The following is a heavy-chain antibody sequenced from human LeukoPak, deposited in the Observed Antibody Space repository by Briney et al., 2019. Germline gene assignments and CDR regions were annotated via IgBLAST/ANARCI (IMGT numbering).Heavy chain of an antibody. CDR2: ISSSGSTI. J-gene: IGHJ4*02. Sequence: GGSLRLSCAASGFTFSDYYMSWIRQAPGKGLEWVSYISSSGSTIYYADSVKGRFTISRDNAKNSLYLQMNSLRAEDTAVYYCARMTTVTTRYFDYWGQGTLVTVSS. CDR1: GFTFSDYY. D-gene: IGHD4-11*01. V-gene: IGHV3-11*01. CDR3: ARMTTVTTRYFDY.